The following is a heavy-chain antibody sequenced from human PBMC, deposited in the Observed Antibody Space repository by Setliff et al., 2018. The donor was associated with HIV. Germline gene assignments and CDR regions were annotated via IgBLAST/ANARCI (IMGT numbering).Heavy chain of an antibody. CDR1: GFTFGSYW. J-gene: IGHJ4*02. CDR3: VSTPGVFYFDF. CDR2: IKGDGSKT. V-gene: IGHV3-7*03. Sequence: PGGSLRLSCAASGFTFGSYWMSWVRQAPGQGLEYVAHIKGDGSKTKYVDSVRGRFTISRDNVKKSLYLQMNSLRAEDTAVYYCVSTPGVFYFDFWGQGTPVTVSS. D-gene: IGHD2-15*01.